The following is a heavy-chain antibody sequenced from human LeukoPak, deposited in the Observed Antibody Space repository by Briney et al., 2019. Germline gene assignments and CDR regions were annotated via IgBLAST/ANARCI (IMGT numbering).Heavy chain of an antibody. D-gene: IGHD3-10*01. CDR2: IKQDGSEK. CDR1: GFTFSSYW. Sequence: GGSLRLSCAASGFTFSSYWMSWVRQAPGKGLEWVANIKQDGSEKYYVDSVKGRFTISRDNAKNSLYLQMNSLRAEDTAVYYCARTYYYGSGSYRWAYNWFDPWGQGTLVTVSS. J-gene: IGHJ5*02. V-gene: IGHV3-7*01. CDR3: ARTYYYGSGSYRWAYNWFDP.